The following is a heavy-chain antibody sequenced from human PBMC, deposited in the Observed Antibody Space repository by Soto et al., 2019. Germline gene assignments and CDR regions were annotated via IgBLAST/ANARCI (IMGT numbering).Heavy chain of an antibody. CDR1: GYTFTSYY. J-gene: IGHJ5*02. CDR3: ARGITIFGVVTPSWFDP. Sequence: ASVKVSCKASGYTFTSYYMHWVRQAPGQGLEWMGIINPSGGSTSYAQKFQGRVTMTRDTSTSTVYMELSSLRSEDTAVYYCARGITIFGVVTPSWFDPWGQGTLVTVSS. V-gene: IGHV1-46*01. D-gene: IGHD3-3*01. CDR2: INPSGGST.